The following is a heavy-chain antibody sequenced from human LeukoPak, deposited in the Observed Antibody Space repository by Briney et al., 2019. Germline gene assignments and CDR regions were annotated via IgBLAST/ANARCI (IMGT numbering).Heavy chain of an antibody. Sequence: SETLSLTCTVSGGSTSSYYWSWIRQPPGKGLEWIGYIYYSGSTNYNPSLKSRVTIPVDTSKNQFSLKLSSVTAADTAVYYCARQIVVVPAAINWFDPWGQGTLVTVSS. V-gene: IGHV4-59*01. J-gene: IGHJ5*02. CDR1: GGSTSSYY. CDR2: IYYSGST. D-gene: IGHD2-2*02. CDR3: ARQIVVVPAAINWFDP.